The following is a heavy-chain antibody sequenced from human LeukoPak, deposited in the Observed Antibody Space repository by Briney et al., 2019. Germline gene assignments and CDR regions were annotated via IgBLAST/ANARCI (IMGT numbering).Heavy chain of an antibody. CDR2: IYYSGST. J-gene: IGHJ6*03. D-gene: IGHD5-24*01. Sequence: SETLSLTCTVSGGSISNGGYYWSWIRQHPGKGLEWIGYIYYSGSTYYNPSLKSRVTISVDTSKNQFSLKLSSVTAADTAVYYCARTISPTLPYYYYYMDVWGKGTTVTVSS. CDR3: ARTISPTLPYYYYYMDV. CDR1: GGSISNGGYY. V-gene: IGHV4-31*03.